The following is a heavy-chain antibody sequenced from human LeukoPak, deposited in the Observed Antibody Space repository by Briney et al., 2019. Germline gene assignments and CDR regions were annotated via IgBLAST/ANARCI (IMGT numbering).Heavy chain of an antibody. J-gene: IGHJ5*02. CDR3: ARETPPSPPSQFDP. V-gene: IGHV1-69*04. Sequence: SVKLSCTASGVTFSSYAISWVRQAPGQGLEWVASIIPILGVANYAQKVKGRVTITGDNSTSTPYLQLNSLRAEDTAVYYCARETPPSPPSQFDPWGQGTLVTVSS. CDR1: GVTFSSYA. CDR2: IIPILGVA.